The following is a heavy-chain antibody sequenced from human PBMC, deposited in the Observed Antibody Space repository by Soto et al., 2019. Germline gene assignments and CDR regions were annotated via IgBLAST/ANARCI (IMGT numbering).Heavy chain of an antibody. CDR2: SGNRGNSYTT. CDR1: GFSLRDHF. V-gene: IGHV3-72*01. D-gene: IGHD1-26*01. J-gene: IGHJ3*01. Sequence: EVQLVESGGGLVQPGGSLRLSCAASGFSLRDHFMDWVRQAPGKGLEWVGRSGNRGNSYTTKYAAAVEGRFTVSREESKNSLYLQMNNLRAEDTAVYYCARGYHSFDAWGQGTVVTVSS. CDR3: ARGYHSFDA.